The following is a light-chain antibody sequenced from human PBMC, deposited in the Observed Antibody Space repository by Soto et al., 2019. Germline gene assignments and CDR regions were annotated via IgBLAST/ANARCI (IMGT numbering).Light chain of an antibody. V-gene: IGKV3-15*01. CDR2: DAS. Sequence: EIVMTQSQATLSVSPGERATLSCRASQSVSSNLAWYQQKPGQAPRLLIYDASTRATGIPARFSGSGSGTKFTLTLSSLQSEDFAVYYCQQYNIWRVTFGRGTKGEIK. J-gene: IGKJ1*01. CDR1: QSVSSN. CDR3: QQYNIWRVT.